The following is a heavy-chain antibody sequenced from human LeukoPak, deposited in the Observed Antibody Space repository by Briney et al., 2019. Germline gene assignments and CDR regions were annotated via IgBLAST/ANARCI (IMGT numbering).Heavy chain of an antibody. D-gene: IGHD3-3*01. CDR3: ARELYDFWSGYYSPAPLDP. J-gene: IGHJ5*02. V-gene: IGHV3-33*08. Sequence: GGSLRLSCEASGFTFDDHGMHWVRQAPGKGLEWVAVIWYDGSNKYYADSVKGRFTISRDNSKNTLYLQMNSLRAEDTAVYYCARELYDFWSGYYSPAPLDPWGQGTLVTVSS. CDR2: IWYDGSNK. CDR1: GFTFDDHG.